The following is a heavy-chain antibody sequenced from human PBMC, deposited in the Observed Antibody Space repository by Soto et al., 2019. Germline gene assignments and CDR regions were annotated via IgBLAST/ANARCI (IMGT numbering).Heavy chain of an antibody. V-gene: IGHV3-48*03. J-gene: IGHJ4*02. Sequence: PVGSLRLYCAASGFTFSSYEMNWVRQAPGKGLEWVSYISSSGSTIYYADSVKGRFTISRDNAKNSLYLQMNSLRAEDTAVYYCARDRYSGSYPFDYWGQGTLVTVSS. D-gene: IGHD1-26*01. CDR1: GFTFSSYE. CDR2: ISSSGSTI. CDR3: ARDRYSGSYPFDY.